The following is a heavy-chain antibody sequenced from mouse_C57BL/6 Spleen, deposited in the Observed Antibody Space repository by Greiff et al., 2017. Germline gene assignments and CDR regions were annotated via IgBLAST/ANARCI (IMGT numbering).Heavy chain of an antibody. J-gene: IGHJ1*03. V-gene: IGHV1-82*01. Sequence: QVQLQQSGPELVKPGASVKISCKASGYAFSSSWMNWVKQRPGKGLEWIGRIYPGDGDTNYNGKFKGKATLTADKSSSTAYMQLSSLASEDSAVCFCARALEFLWDFDVWGTGTTVTVSS. CDR1: GYAFSSSW. CDR2: IYPGDGDT. CDR3: ARALEFLWDFDV.